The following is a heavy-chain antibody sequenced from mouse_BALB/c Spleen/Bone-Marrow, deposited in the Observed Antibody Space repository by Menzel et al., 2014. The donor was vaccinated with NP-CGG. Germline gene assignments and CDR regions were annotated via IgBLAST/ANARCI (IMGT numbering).Heavy chain of an antibody. CDR1: GFSLTSYG. Sequence: QVQLKESGPGLVAPSQSLSITCTVSGFSLTSYGVHWVRQPPGKVLEWLGVIWAGGSTNYNSALMSRLSISKDNSKSQVFLKMNSLQTDYTAMYYCARGSYYEGAMDYWGQGTSVTVSS. V-gene: IGHV2-9*02. J-gene: IGHJ4*01. CDR2: IWAGGST. CDR3: ARGSYYEGAMDY. D-gene: IGHD1-1*01.